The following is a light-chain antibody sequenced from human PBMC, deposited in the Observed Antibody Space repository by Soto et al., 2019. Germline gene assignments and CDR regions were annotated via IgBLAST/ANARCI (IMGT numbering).Light chain of an antibody. Sequence: QSALTQPPSASGSPGQSVTLSCTGTSSDVGRYNYVSWYQQHPNKAPKLIISEVYKRPSGVPARFSGSKSGNTASLTVSGLQVDDEADYYCSSYAGSGTWVFGTGTKVTVL. CDR3: SSYAGSGTWV. V-gene: IGLV2-8*01. CDR1: SSDVGRYNY. J-gene: IGLJ1*01. CDR2: EVY.